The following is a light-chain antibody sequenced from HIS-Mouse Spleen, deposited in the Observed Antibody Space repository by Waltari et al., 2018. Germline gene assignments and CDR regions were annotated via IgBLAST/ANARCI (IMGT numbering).Light chain of an antibody. V-gene: IGLV1-40*01. J-gene: IGLJ2*01. CDR3: QSYDSSLSVP. Sequence: QSVLTQPPSVSGAPGQRVTISCTGSSSNIEAGYDVHWYQQLPGTAPKLLIYGTGNRPSGVPDRFSGSKSGTSASLAITGLQAEDEADYYCQSYDSSLSVPFGGGTKLTVL. CDR1: SSNIEAGYD. CDR2: GTG.